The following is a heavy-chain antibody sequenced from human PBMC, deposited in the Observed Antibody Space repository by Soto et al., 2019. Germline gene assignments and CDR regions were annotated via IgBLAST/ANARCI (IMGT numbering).Heavy chain of an antibody. Sequence: GGSLRLSCAASGFTFSSYGMHWVRQAPGKGLEWVAVIWYDGSNKYYADSVKGRFTISRDNSKNTLYLQMNSLRAEDTAVYYCARDLGVNGEGPDYWGQGTLVTVSS. CDR3: ARDLGVNGEGPDY. V-gene: IGHV3-33*01. CDR2: IWYDGSNK. CDR1: GFTFSSYG. J-gene: IGHJ4*02. D-gene: IGHD4-17*01.